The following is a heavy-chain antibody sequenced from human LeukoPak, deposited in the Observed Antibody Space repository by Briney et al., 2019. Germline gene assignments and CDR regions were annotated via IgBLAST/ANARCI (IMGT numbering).Heavy chain of an antibody. J-gene: IGHJ5*02. D-gene: IGHD6-13*01. Sequence: SETLSLTCTVSGGSISSYYWSWIRQPPGKGLEWIGYIYYSGSTNYNPSLKSRVTISVDTSKNRFSLKLSSVTAADTAVYYCARHVSSSWYARFDPWGQGTLVTVSS. V-gene: IGHV4-59*08. CDR2: IYYSGST. CDR3: ARHVSSSWYARFDP. CDR1: GGSISSYY.